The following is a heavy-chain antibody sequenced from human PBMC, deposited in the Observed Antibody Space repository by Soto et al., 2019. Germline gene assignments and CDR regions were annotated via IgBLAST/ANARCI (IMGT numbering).Heavy chain of an antibody. V-gene: IGHV3-30-3*01. CDR3: ARYADCSGGSCYSRGGYFDY. Sequence: QVQLVESGGGVVQPGRSLRLSCAASGFTFSSYAMHWVRQAPGKGLEWVAVISYDGSNKYYADSVKGRFTISRDNSKNERDVQMNSLRAEDTAVYYCARYADCSGGSCYSRGGYFDYWGQGTLVTVSS. CDR2: ISYDGSNK. D-gene: IGHD2-15*01. CDR1: GFTFSSYA. J-gene: IGHJ4*02.